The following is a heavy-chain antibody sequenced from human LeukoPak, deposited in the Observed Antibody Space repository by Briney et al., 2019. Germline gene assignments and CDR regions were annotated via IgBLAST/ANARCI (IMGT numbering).Heavy chain of an antibody. Sequence: GRSPRLSCAASGFTFRSYSMHWVRQAPGRGLESVAVISQDGSNKYYAGSVKGRFTISRDNSENTLYLQMNSLRADDTALYYCARDGEHGYNDIDFWGQGTLVTVSS. CDR1: GFTFRSYS. J-gene: IGHJ4*02. CDR3: ARDGEHGYNDIDF. CDR2: ISQDGSNK. V-gene: IGHV3-30-3*01. D-gene: IGHD5-24*01.